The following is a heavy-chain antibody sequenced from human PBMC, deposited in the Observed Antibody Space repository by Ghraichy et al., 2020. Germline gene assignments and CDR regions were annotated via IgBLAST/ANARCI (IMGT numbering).Heavy chain of an antibody. V-gene: IGHV3-48*02. CDR1: GFTFSSYS. D-gene: IGHD6-19*01. Sequence: LSLTCAVSGFTFSSYSMNWVRQAPGKGLEWVSYISSSSSSIYYADSVKGRFTISRDNAKNSLYLQMNSLRDEDTAVYYCARATTAVAATWGRGTLVTVSS. CDR2: ISSSSSSI. CDR3: ARATTAVAAT. J-gene: IGHJ2*01.